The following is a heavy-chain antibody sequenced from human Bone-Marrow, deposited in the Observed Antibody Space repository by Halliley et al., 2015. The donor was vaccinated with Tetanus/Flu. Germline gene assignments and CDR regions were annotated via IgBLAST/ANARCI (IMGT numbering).Heavy chain of an antibody. D-gene: IGHD3-3*01. CDR3: ARIPNYDSPRLDV. J-gene: IGHJ6*02. Sequence: LEWLARIDWDDEKYYNTSPKTRLTISKDTSKNQVVLIMTNMDPVDTGTYYCARIPNYDSPRLDVWGQGTTVTVSS. V-gene: IGHV2-70*11. CDR2: IDWDDEK.